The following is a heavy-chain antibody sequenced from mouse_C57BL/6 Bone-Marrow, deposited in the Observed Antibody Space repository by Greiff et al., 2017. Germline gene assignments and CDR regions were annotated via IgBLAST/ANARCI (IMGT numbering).Heavy chain of an antibody. Sequence: VKLVESGPGLVQPSQSLSITCTVSGFSLTSYGVHWVRQSPGKGLEWLGVIWRGGSTDYNAAFMSRLSITKDNSKSQVFFKMNSLQADDTAIYYCAKNGGLRDYFDYWGQGTTLTVSS. V-gene: IGHV2-5*01. D-gene: IGHD2-4*01. CDR3: AKNGGLRDYFDY. CDR2: IWRGGST. J-gene: IGHJ2*01. CDR1: GFSLTSYG.